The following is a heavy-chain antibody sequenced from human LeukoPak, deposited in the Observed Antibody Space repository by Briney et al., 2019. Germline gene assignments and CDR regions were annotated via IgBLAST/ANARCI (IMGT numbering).Heavy chain of an antibody. Sequence: GGSLRLSCAASGFTFSTYAMHWVRQAPGKGLEWVAVISYDGSNKYYADSVKGRFTISRDNSKNTLYLQMNSLRAEDTAVYYCARDRVDIDDYWGQGTLVTVSS. CDR2: ISYDGSNK. J-gene: IGHJ4*02. D-gene: IGHD5-12*01. CDR1: GFTFSTYA. CDR3: ARDRVDIDDY. V-gene: IGHV3-30*04.